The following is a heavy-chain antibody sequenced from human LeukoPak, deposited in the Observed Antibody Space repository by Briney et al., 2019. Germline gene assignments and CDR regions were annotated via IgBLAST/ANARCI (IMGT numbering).Heavy chain of an antibody. CDR2: INHSGST. CDR1: GGSISSGGYY. D-gene: IGHD3-3*01. J-gene: IGHJ5*02. Sequence: SQTLSLTCTVSGGSISSGGYYWSWIRQPPGKGLEWTGEINHSGSTNYNPSLKSRVTISVDTSKNQFSLKLSSVTAADTAVYYCARGPLRFQASEPFDPWGQGTLVTVSS. V-gene: IGHV4-30-2*01. CDR3: ARGPLRFQASEPFDP.